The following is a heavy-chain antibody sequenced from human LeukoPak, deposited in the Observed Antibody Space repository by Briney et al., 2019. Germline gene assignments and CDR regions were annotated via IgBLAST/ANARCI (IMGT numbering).Heavy chain of an antibody. CDR1: GFTFGDYA. D-gene: IGHD1-14*01. J-gene: IGHJ4*02. CDR3: ARGVEPLAANTLAY. CDR2: ITWNSDSI. V-gene: IGHV3-9*01. Sequence: QSGGSLRLSCAASGFTFGDYAMHWVRQAPGKGLEWVSGITWNSDSIDYADSVKGRFTISRDNSKNTLYLEMNSLSPDDTAVYYCARGVEPLAANTLAYWGQGTLVTVSS.